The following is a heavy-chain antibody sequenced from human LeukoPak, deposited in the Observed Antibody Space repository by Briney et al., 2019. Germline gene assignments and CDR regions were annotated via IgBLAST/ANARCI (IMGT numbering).Heavy chain of an antibody. D-gene: IGHD6-13*01. Sequence: VASVKVSCKASGYTFTGYYMHWVRQAPGQGLEWMGWINPNSGGTNYAQKFQGRVTMTRDTSISTAYMELSRLRSDDTAVYYCARGVKQQLVSYYYYYYMDVWGKGTTVTVSS. CDR2: INPNSGGT. CDR1: GYTFTGYY. V-gene: IGHV1-2*02. CDR3: ARGVKQQLVSYYYYYYMDV. J-gene: IGHJ6*03.